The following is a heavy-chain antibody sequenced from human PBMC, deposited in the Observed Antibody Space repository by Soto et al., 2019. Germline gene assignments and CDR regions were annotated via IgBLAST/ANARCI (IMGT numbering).Heavy chain of an antibody. V-gene: IGHV4-31*03. CDR2: TSYRGNT. CDR1: GGSLSSGGYY. J-gene: IGHJ5*02. CDR3: ARDFVGAAATRWFDP. D-gene: IGHD2-15*01. Sequence: PSATLSITCSVSGGSLSSGGYYWTWIRQHPGKDLEWIGYTSYRGNTDYNPSLKSRVTISVDTSRNQFSLKMNSVTAADTAVYYCARDFVGAAATRWFDPWGQGILVTV.